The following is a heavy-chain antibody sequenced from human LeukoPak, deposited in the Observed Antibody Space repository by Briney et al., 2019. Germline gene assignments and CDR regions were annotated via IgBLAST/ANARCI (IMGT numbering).Heavy chain of an antibody. CDR2: ISGSGVRT. Sequence: GGSLRLSCAASGFTFSNYAMSWVRQAPGKGLEWVPAISGSGVRTFYADSVKGRFTISRVDSKNTLYLQTNSLRAGDTAVYYCAKEFIPRIGELFTYSEFDYWGQGTLVTVSS. D-gene: IGHD3-10*01. CDR1: GFTFSNYA. CDR3: AKEFIPRIGELFTYSEFDY. V-gene: IGHV3-23*01. J-gene: IGHJ4*02.